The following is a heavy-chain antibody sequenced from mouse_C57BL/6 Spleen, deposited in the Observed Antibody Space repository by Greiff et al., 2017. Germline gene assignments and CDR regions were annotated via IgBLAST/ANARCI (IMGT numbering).Heavy chain of an antibody. Sequence: VQLQQPGAELVMPGASVKLSCKASGYTFTSYWMHWVKQRPGQGLEWIGEIDPSDSYTNYNQKFKGKSTLTVDKSSSTAYMQLSSLTSEDSAVYYCARSYGSSWDYWGQGTTLTVSS. CDR2: IDPSDSYT. CDR1: GYTFTSYW. J-gene: IGHJ2*01. V-gene: IGHV1-69*01. CDR3: ARSYGSSWDY. D-gene: IGHD1-1*01.